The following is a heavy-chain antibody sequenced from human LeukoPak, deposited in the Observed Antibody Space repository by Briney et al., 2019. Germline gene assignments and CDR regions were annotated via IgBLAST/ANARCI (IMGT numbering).Heavy chain of an antibody. CDR3: ARDSGSQGWFDP. Sequence: SVKVSCKASGGTFSSYAISWVRQAPGQGLEWMGGIITIFGTANYAQKFQGRVTITADESTSTAYMELSSLRSEDTAVYYCARDSGSQGWFDPWGQGTLVTVSS. V-gene: IGHV1-69*01. J-gene: IGHJ5*02. CDR2: IITIFGTA. CDR1: GGTFSSYA.